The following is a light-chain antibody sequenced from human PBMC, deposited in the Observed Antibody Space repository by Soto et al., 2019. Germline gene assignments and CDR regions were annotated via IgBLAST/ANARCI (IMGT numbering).Light chain of an antibody. V-gene: IGKV3-20*01. J-gene: IGKJ4*01. Sequence: EIVLTQYPCSLSLSPGERVPLSCSASQSISNNHLAWYQQKPGQAPRLLIHGTSNRATGIPDRFSGSGSGTDFTLTFSRLEPEDFAVYYCEYYGRSITFGGGTKVDI. CDR3: EYYGRSIT. CDR1: QSISNNH. CDR2: GTS.